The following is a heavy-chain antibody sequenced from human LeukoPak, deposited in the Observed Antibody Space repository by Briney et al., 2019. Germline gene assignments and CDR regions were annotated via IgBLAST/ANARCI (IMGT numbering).Heavy chain of an antibody. Sequence: PGGSLRLSCAASGFTFSSYWMHWLRHAPGKGLVWVSRINSDGSSTSYADSVKGRFTISRDNAKNTLYLQMNSLRAEDTAVYYCARDGYSSGWYYFDYWGQGTLLTVSS. CDR3: ARDGYSSGWYYFDY. CDR1: GFTFSSYW. J-gene: IGHJ4*02. D-gene: IGHD6-19*01. V-gene: IGHV3-74*01. CDR2: INSDGSST.